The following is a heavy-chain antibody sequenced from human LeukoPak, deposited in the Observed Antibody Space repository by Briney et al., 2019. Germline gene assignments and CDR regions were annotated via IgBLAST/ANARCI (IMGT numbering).Heavy chain of an antibody. Sequence: GRSLRLSCAASGFTFSSYGMHWVRQAPGKGLEWVAVISYDGSNKYYADSVKGRFTISRDNSKNTLYLQMNSLRAEDTAVYYCARDHIPVTMVRGVILESNWFDPWGQGTLVTVSS. CDR2: ISYDGSNK. CDR3: ARDHIPVTMVRGVILESNWFDP. CDR1: GFTFSSYG. J-gene: IGHJ5*02. D-gene: IGHD3-10*01. V-gene: IGHV3-30*19.